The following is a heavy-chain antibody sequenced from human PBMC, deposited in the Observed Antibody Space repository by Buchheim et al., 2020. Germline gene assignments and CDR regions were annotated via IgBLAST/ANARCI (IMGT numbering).Heavy chain of an antibody. J-gene: IGHJ6*02. CDR3: ARDYCGGDCYYYYYGMDV. Sequence: QVQLVESGGGVVQPGRSLRLSCAASGFTFSSYAMHWVRQAPGKGLEWVAVISYDGSNKYYADSVKGRFTISRDNSKNTLYLQMNSLRAEDTAVYYCARDYCGGDCYYYYYGMDVWGQGTT. V-gene: IGHV3-30*04. CDR2: ISYDGSNK. CDR1: GFTFSSYA. D-gene: IGHD2-21*01.